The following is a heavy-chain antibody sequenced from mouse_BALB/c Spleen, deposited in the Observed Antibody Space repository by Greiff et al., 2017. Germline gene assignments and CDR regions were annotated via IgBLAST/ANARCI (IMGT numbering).Heavy chain of an antibody. CDR3: ARAPQYYGYGAMDY. Sequence: EVQLVESGGGLVKPGGSLKLSCAASGFTFSDYYMYWVRQTPEKRLEWVATISDGGSYTYYPDSVKGRFTISRDNAKNNLYLQMSSLKSEDTAMYYCARAPQYYGYGAMDYWGQGTSVTVSS. D-gene: IGHD1-2*01. J-gene: IGHJ4*01. CDR2: ISDGGSYT. V-gene: IGHV5-4*02. CDR1: GFTFSDYY.